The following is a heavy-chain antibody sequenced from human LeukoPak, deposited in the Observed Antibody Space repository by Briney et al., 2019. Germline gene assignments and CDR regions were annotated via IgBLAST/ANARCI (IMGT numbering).Heavy chain of an antibody. J-gene: IGHJ3*02. Sequence: GSVKVSCKASGHTFTSYGISWVRQAPGQGLEWMGWISAYNGNTSYAQKLQGRVTMTTDTSTSTAYMELRSLRSDDTAVYYCARDMDEQWLVREGDAFDIWGQGTMVTVSS. D-gene: IGHD6-19*01. CDR1: GHTFTSYG. CDR3: ARDMDEQWLVREGDAFDI. V-gene: IGHV1-18*01. CDR2: ISAYNGNT.